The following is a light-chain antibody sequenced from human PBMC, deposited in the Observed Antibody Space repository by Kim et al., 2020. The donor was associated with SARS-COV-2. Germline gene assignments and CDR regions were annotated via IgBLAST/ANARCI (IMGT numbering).Light chain of an antibody. CDR1: KLGDKY. Sequence: SVSPGQTASITCSGDKLGDKYASWYQQKPGQSPVVVIFRDNGRPSGIPERFSGSNSGNTATLTISGTQAMDEADYYCQAWDSSIYVFGTGTKVTVL. CDR3: QAWDSSIYV. J-gene: IGLJ1*01. CDR2: RDN. V-gene: IGLV3-1*01.